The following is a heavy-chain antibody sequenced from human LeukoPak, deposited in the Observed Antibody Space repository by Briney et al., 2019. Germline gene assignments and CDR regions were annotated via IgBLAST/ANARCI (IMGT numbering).Heavy chain of an antibody. CDR1: GGSFSGYY. Sequence: PSETLSLTCAVYGGSFSGYYWSWIRQPPGKGLEWIGEINHSGSTNYNPSLKSRVTISVDTSKNQFSLKLSSVTAADTAVYYCASSIPPFDPWGQGTLVTVSS. CDR2: INHSGST. V-gene: IGHV4-34*01. CDR3: ASSIPPFDP. J-gene: IGHJ5*02. D-gene: IGHD2-2*02.